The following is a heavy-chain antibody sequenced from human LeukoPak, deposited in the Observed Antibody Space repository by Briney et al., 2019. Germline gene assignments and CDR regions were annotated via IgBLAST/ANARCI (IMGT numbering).Heavy chain of an antibody. CDR3: AKDVAPDSGWDLDY. V-gene: IGHV3-23*01. CDR1: GFTFSTYS. Sequence: GGSLRLSCAASGFTFSTYSMTWVRQGPGKGLEWVSSIYNSGAKTFYADSVKGRFTISRNNSKNTLYLQMNSLRVEDTAVYYCAKDVAPDSGWDLDYWGQGTLVTVSS. J-gene: IGHJ4*02. D-gene: IGHD6-19*01. CDR2: IYNSGAKT.